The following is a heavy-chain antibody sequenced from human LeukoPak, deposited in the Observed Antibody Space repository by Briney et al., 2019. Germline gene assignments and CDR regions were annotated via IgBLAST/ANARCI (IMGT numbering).Heavy chain of an antibody. D-gene: IGHD3-3*01. J-gene: IGHJ4*02. CDR3: AKDAPYYDFWSGYSFDY. CDR1: GFTFSSYA. Sequence: GGSLRLSCAASGFTFSSYAMSWVRQAPGKRLEWVSAISGSGGSTYYADSVKGRFTISRDNSKNTLYLQMNSLRAEDTAVYYCAKDAPYYDFWSGYSFDYWGQGTLVTVSS. V-gene: IGHV3-23*01. CDR2: ISGSGGST.